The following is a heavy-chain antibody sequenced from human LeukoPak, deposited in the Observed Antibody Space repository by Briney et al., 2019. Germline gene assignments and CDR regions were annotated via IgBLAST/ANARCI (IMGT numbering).Heavy chain of an antibody. CDR3: AGLGVMVLVYQFES. CDR1: GGSVSSSKYL. V-gene: IGHV4-39*07. CDR2: ISYSGSA. Sequence: SETLSLTCAVSGGSVSSSKYLWGWIRQPPGKELEWIGSISYSGSADYNPSLRSRVTLSVDTSKDQFSLKLTSVTAADSAVYYCAGLGVMVLVYQFESWGQGTPVTVSS. J-gene: IGHJ4*02. D-gene: IGHD2-8*01.